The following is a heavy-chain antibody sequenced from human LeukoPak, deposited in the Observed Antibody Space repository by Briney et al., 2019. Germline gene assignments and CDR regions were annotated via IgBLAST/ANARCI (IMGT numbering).Heavy chain of an antibody. CDR2: IYYSGST. V-gene: IGHV4-39*01. D-gene: IGHD2-21*01. CDR1: GGSISSSSYY. Sequence: SETLSLTCTVSGGSISSSSYYWGWIRQPPGKGLEWIGSIYYSGSTYYNPSLKSRVTISVDTSKNQFSLKLSSVTAADTAVYYCASGSLDSSFDYWGQVTLVTVSS. J-gene: IGHJ4*02. CDR3: ASGSLDSSFDY.